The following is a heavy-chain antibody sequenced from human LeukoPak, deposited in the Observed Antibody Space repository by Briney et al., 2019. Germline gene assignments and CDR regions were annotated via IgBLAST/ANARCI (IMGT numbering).Heavy chain of an antibody. V-gene: IGHV1-69*05. CDR3: AGKNGVVVPAAYDY. Sequence: SVKVSCKASGGTFSSYAISWVRQAPGQGLEWMGGIIPIFGTANYAQKFQGRVTITTDESTSTAYMELSSLRSEDTAVYYCAGKNGVVVPAAYDYWGQGTLVTVSS. CDR2: IIPIFGTA. J-gene: IGHJ4*02. D-gene: IGHD2-2*01. CDR1: GGTFSSYA.